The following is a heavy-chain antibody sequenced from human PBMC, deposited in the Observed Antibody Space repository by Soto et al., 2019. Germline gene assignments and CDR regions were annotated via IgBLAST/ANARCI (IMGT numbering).Heavy chain of an antibody. D-gene: IGHD2-15*01. Sequence: SVKVSYKASGGTFSSYTISWVRQAPGQGLEWMGRIIPILGIANYAQKFQGRVTITADKSTSTAYMELSSLRSEDTAVYYCARVRSGGTNWFDPWGQGTLVTVSS. CDR3: ARVRSGGTNWFDP. CDR2: IIPILGIA. J-gene: IGHJ5*02. CDR1: GGTFSSYT. V-gene: IGHV1-69*02.